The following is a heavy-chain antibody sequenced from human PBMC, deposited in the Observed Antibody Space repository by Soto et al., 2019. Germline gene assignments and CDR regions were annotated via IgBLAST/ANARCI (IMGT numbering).Heavy chain of an antibody. CDR2: MNPNSGNT. Sequence: QVQLVQSGAEVKKPGASVKVSCKASGYTFTSYDINWVRQATGQGFEYLGWMNPNSGNTGYVKKFQGRVTMTRDTSMSTADMELSSLRSEDTAVYYCARGLKYGDYSRWFGPWGPGTLVTVSS. CDR1: GYTFTSYD. CDR3: ARGLKYGDYSRWFGP. D-gene: IGHD4-17*01. V-gene: IGHV1-8*01. J-gene: IGHJ5*02.